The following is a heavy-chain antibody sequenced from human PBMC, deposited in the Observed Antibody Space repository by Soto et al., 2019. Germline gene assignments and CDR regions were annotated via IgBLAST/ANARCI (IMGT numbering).Heavy chain of an antibody. D-gene: IGHD1-26*01. CDR2: ISHSGST. CDR1: VGSFSGYY. J-gene: IGHJ6*03. CDR3: ARATLVRYYYYYYMDV. Sequence: SETLSLTCAVYVGSFSGYYWSWIRPAPGKGLEWIGEISHSGSTNYNPSLNNRVTTSVDTSKNQFSLKLSSVTAADTAVYYCARATLVRYYYYYYMDVWGKGTTVTVSS. V-gene: IGHV4-34*01.